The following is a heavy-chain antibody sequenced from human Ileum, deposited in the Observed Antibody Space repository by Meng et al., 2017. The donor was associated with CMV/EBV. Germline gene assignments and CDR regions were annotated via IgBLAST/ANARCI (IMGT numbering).Heavy chain of an antibody. V-gene: IGHV4-4*07. D-gene: IGHD4-11*01. Sequence: GQLQDSGPGLVKPSEPLSLTCSVSGGSINSFYWSWSRQPAGKGLEWIGRIYSSGIINYNPSLKSRVTVSVDTSKNQFSLKVNSVTAADTAVYYCARLQAWDWFDPWGQGTLVTVSS. CDR2: IYSSGII. CDR1: GGSINSFY. J-gene: IGHJ5*02. CDR3: ARLQAWDWFDP.